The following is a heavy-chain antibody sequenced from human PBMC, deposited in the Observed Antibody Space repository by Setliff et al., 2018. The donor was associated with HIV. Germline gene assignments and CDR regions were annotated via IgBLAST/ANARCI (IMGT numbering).Heavy chain of an antibody. CDR3: TSLMTAVVY. J-gene: IGHJ4*02. CDR2: IKSKTDGGTT. V-gene: IGHV3-15*01. CDR1: EFTFSNAW. D-gene: IGHD4-17*01. Sequence: GESLRLSCAASEFTFSNAWMSWVRQAPGKGLEWVGRIKSKTDGGTTEYPAPVKGRFTISRDNSKNTLYLQMNSLKTEDTAVYYCTSLMTAVVYWGQGTMVTVS.